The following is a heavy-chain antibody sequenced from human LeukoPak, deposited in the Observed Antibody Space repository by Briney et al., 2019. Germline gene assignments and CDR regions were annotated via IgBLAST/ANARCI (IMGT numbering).Heavy chain of an antibody. V-gene: IGHV3-23*01. Sequence: PGGSLRLSCAASGFTFSSYAMSWVRQAPGKGLEWVSAISGSGGSTYYADSVKGRFTISRDNSKNTLYLQMNSLRAEDTAVYYCAKYKFGCSSGWYTWFDPWGQGTLVTVSS. CDR2: ISGSGGST. D-gene: IGHD6-19*01. CDR3: AKYKFGCSSGWYTWFDP. J-gene: IGHJ5*02. CDR1: GFTFSSYA.